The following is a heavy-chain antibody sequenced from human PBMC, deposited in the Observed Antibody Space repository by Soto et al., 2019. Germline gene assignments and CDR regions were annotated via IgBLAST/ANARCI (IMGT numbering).Heavy chain of an antibody. J-gene: IGHJ5*02. CDR3: ARVYDILTSAWLDP. Sequence: PVGSLRLSCAASGFTLSDYYMTWIRQAPGKGLEWISYISTNSRYTKYADSVKGRFTISRDDAKNSLYLQMNSLRVEDTAVYYCARVYDILTSAWLDPWGQGTLVTVSS. V-gene: IGHV3-11*03. CDR1: GFTLSDYY. D-gene: IGHD3-9*01. CDR2: ISTNSRYT.